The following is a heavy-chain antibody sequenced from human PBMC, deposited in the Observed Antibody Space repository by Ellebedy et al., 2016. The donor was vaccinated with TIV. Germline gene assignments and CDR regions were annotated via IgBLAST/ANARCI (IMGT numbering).Heavy chain of an antibody. CDR2: INHSGST. Sequence: SETLSLXCAVYGGSFSGYYWSWIRQPPGKGLEWIGEINHSGSTNYNPSLKSRVTISVDTSKNQFSLKLSSVTAADTAVYYCARGRLYPYDFWSGYPYLDYWGQGTLVTVSS. CDR1: GGSFSGYY. J-gene: IGHJ4*02. V-gene: IGHV4-34*01. CDR3: ARGRLYPYDFWSGYPYLDY. D-gene: IGHD3-3*01.